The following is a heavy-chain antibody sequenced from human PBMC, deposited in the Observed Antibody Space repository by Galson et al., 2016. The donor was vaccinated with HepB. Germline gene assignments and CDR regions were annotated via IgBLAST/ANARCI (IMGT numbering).Heavy chain of an antibody. Sequence: SLRLSCAASGFTFGDHAMSWFRQAPGKGLEWVGLIRSKAYSGTTEYAASVKGRFTISRDDSKSIAYLQLNSLKTEDTAVYYCTRDGLSPIYYDTRGCRGFYAFDIWGPGTMVTVSS. V-gene: IGHV3-49*03. J-gene: IGHJ3*02. D-gene: IGHD3-22*01. CDR1: GFTFGDHA. CDR3: TRDGLSPIYYDTRGCRGFYAFDI. CDR2: IRSKAYSGTT.